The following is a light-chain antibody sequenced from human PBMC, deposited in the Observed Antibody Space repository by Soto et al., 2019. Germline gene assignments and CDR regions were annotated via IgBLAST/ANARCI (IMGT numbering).Light chain of an antibody. CDR2: EVR. Sequence: QSALTQPASVSGSPGQSITISCTGTSSDVGGYNHVSWYQQHPGKAPKLIIYEVRNRPSGVSNRLSGSKSGNTASLTISGLQAEDEADYYCSSYITSTSLVVFGGGTKLTVL. CDR3: SSYITSTSLVV. CDR1: SSDVGGYNH. J-gene: IGLJ2*01. V-gene: IGLV2-14*01.